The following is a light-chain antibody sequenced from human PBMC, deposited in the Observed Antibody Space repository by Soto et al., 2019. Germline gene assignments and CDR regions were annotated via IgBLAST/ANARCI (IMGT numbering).Light chain of an antibody. CDR1: SSDVGAYTY. CDR2: DVN. V-gene: IGLV2-11*01. J-gene: IGLJ2*01. Sequence: QSALTQPRSVSGSPGQSVTISCTGTSSDVGAYTYVSWYQHHPGKAPKVIIYDVNKRPSGVPNRFSGSKSDNTASLSISGLQAEDEADYYCCSYAGSNTLLFGGGTQLTVL. CDR3: CSYAGSNTLL.